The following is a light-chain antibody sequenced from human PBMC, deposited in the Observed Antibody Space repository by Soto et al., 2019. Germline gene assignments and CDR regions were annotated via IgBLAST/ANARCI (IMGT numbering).Light chain of an antibody. J-gene: IGKJ4*01. V-gene: IGKV1-39*01. CDR2: AAS. CDR3: LQGYSTPLT. CDR1: QSISSY. Sequence: DIQMTQYPSSLSASVGARVTITCRASQSISSYLNWYQQKPGKAPKLLIYAASSLQRGIPSSFSGRASGTDFTLTISILQPEAVATYACLQGYSTPLTVSGANKLEIK.